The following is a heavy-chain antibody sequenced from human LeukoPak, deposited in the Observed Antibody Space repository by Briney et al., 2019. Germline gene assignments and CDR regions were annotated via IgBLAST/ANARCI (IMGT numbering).Heavy chain of an antibody. CDR2: IYYSGST. CDR3: ANLIPPGWFDP. Sequence: SETLSLTCAVYGGSFSGYYWSWIRQPPGKGLEWIANIYYSGSTYYSPSLKSRVTISVDTSKNQFSLKLTSVTAADTAVYYCANLIPPGWFDPWGQGTLVTVSS. CDR1: GGSFSGYY. V-gene: IGHV4-34*01. J-gene: IGHJ5*02.